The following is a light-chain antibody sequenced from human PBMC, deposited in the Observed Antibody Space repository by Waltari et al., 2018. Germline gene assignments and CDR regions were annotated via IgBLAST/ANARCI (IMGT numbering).Light chain of an antibody. CDR3: RSYAGSTNVV. J-gene: IGLJ3*02. Sequence: QSALTQPPSASGSPGQSVAISCSGTSSDVGGYIYVSWSQQHPGKAPKLMIYEVSTRPSGAPHRFAGSKSGNTASLTVSGLQAEDEADYYCRSYAGSTNVVFGGRTQLTVL. V-gene: IGLV2-8*01. CDR2: EVS. CDR1: SSDVGGYIY.